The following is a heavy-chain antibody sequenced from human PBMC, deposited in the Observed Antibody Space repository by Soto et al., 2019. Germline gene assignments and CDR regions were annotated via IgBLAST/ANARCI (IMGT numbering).Heavy chain of an antibody. J-gene: IGHJ4*02. Sequence: PSETLSLTCTVSGGSISSGDYYWSWIRQPPGKGLEWIGYIYYSGSTYYNPSLKSRVTISVDTSKNQFSLKLSSVTAADTAMYYCARETIGGAMPDWGQGTLVTVSS. CDR3: ARETIGGAMPD. CDR2: IYYSGST. CDR1: GGSISSGDYY. V-gene: IGHV4-30-4*01. D-gene: IGHD3-16*01.